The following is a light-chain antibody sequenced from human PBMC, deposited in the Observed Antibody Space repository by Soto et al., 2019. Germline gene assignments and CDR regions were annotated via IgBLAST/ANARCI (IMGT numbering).Light chain of an antibody. Sequence: EIVLTQSPATLSLSPGERATLSCRASQTIDNYLHWYQQKPGQAPRLLIYDGFYRAAGVPARFSGVGSGTDFPLTISSLEPEYFAFYYCQQRKDWPLTFGGGTRVEI. J-gene: IGKJ4*01. CDR1: QTIDNY. CDR3: QQRKDWPLT. CDR2: DGF. V-gene: IGKV3-11*01.